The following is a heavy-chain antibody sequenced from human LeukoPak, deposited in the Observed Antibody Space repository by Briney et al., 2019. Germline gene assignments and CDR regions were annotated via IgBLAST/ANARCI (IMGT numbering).Heavy chain of an antibody. J-gene: IGHJ4*02. CDR1: GGSISSSSYY. D-gene: IGHD3-22*01. Sequence: SETLSLTCTVSGGSISSSSYYWGWIRQPPGKGLEWIGYIYYSGSTNYNPSLKSRVTISVDTSKNQFSLKLSSVTAADTAVYYCASYRAYYYDSSGYYHPGYFDYWGQGTLVTVSS. V-gene: IGHV4-61*05. CDR3: ASYRAYYYDSSGYYHPGYFDY. CDR2: IYYSGST.